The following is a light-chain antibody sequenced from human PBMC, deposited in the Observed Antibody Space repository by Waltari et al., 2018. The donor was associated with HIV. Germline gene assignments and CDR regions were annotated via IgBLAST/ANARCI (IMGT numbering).Light chain of an antibody. V-gene: IGLV3-21*02. J-gene: IGLJ2*01. CDR3: QVWDSSTDLRV. Sequence: SYVLTQPPSVSVAPGQTARITCGGNNIGRKGVHWYQQKPSQAPVLVVYDDSDRPSGIPGRFSGSSSWNTATLTISRVEAGDEADFYCQVWDSSTDLRVFGGGTKLTVL. CDR1: NIGRKG. CDR2: DDS.